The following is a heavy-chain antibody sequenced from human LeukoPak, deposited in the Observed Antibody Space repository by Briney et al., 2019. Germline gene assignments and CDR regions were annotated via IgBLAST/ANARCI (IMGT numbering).Heavy chain of an antibody. CDR2: ISSSHSAI. D-gene: IGHD3-10*01. J-gene: IGHJ6*02. CDR1: GFTFSSYS. V-gene: IGHV3-48*04. CDR3: ARDRRTGSYGYFGMDV. Sequence: GGSLRLSCAASGFTFSSYSMNWVRRAPGKGLEWVSYISSSHSAIYYADSVKGRFTISRDNAKNSLYLQMNSLRAEDTAVYYCARDRRTGSYGYFGMDVWGQGTTVTVSS.